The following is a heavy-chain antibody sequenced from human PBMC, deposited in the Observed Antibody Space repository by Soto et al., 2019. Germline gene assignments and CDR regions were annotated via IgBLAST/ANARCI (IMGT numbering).Heavy chain of an antibody. D-gene: IGHD3-22*01. V-gene: IGHV3-33*03. CDR2: IWYDGNKK. CDR3: VVDTSGLLDY. Sequence: HPGGSLRLSCAASGFTFSSYGMHWVRQAPGKGLEWVAVIWYDGNKKYYGDSVRGRFTISRDNSKNTLYLEMNSLRAEDTAVYYCVVDTSGLLDYWGQGTLVTVPQ. J-gene: IGHJ4*02. CDR1: GFTFSSYG.